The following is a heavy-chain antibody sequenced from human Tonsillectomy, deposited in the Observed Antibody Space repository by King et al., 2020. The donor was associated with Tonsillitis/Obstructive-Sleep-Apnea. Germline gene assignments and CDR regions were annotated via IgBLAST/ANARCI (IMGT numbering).Heavy chain of an antibody. Sequence: VQLVESGGGLVQPGRSLRLSCAASGFTFDDYAMHWVRQAPGKGLEWVSRINWNSGGIGYADSVRGRFTISRDNAKNSLYLQVNSLRAEDTALYYCAKDIMPDPYYYLDVWGKGTTVTVSS. D-gene: IGHD2-2*01. J-gene: IGHJ6*03. CDR1: GFTFDDYA. V-gene: IGHV3-9*01. CDR2: INWNSGGI. CDR3: AKDIMPDPYYYLDV.